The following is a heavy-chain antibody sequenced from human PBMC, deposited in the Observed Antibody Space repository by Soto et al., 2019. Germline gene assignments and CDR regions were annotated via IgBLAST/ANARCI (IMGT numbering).Heavy chain of an antibody. Sequence: QLQLQESGPGLVKPSETLSLTCTVSGGSITSISYYWGWIRQPPGKGLEWIGSIYYSGRTYYNPSLKRRLTISVDTSKNQFSLQLRSVTVADTAVYYCARLRQLGSRSTHLFDYWGQGNLVTVSS. V-gene: IGHV4-39*01. J-gene: IGHJ4*02. D-gene: IGHD6-13*01. CDR1: GGSITSISYY. CDR3: ARLRQLGSRSTHLFDY. CDR2: IYYSGRT.